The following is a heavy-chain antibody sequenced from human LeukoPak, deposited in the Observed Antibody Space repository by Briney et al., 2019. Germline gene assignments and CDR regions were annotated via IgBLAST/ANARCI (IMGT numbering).Heavy chain of an antibody. Sequence: GASVKVSCKASGYTFTSYDINWARQATGQGLEWMGWMNPNSGNTGYAQKFQGRVTMTRNTSVSTAYMELSSLRSEDTAVYYCARNNHYYHSTFDYWGQGTLVTVSS. CDR1: GYTFTSYD. J-gene: IGHJ4*02. CDR2: MNPNSGNT. D-gene: IGHD3-22*01. CDR3: ARNNHYYHSTFDY. V-gene: IGHV1-8*01.